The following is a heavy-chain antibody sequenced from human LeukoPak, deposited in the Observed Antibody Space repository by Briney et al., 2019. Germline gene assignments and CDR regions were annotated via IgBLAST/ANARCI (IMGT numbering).Heavy chain of an antibody. CDR2: IYYSGST. Sequence: PSETLSLTCTVSGRSISSSSYYWGWIRQPPGKGLEWIGSIYYSGSTYYNPSLKSRVTISVDTSKNQFSLKLSSVTAADTAVYYCARDRDLYDSSGYYYGYWGQGTLVTVSS. J-gene: IGHJ4*02. D-gene: IGHD3-22*01. CDR1: GRSISSSSYY. CDR3: ARDRDLYDSSGYYYGY. V-gene: IGHV4-39*07.